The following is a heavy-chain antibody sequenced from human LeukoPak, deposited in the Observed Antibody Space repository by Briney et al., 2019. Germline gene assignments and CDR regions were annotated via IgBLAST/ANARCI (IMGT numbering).Heavy chain of an antibody. CDR3: ARHVHSGWYWVY. CDR2: INHSGST. CDR1: GGSFSGYY. Sequence: SETLSLTCAVYGGSFSGYYWSWIRQPPGKGLEWIGEINHSGSTNYNPSLKSRVTIPVDTSKNQFSLKLSSVTAADTSVYYCARHVHSGWYWVYWGQGTLVTVSS. V-gene: IGHV4-34*01. D-gene: IGHD6-19*01. J-gene: IGHJ4*02.